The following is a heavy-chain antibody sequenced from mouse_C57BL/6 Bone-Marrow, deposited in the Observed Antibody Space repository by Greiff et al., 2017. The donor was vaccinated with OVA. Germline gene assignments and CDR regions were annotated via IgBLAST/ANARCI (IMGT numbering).Heavy chain of an antibody. D-gene: IGHD2-3*01. J-gene: IGHJ3*01. Sequence: QVQLQQPGAELVKPGASVKLSCKASGYTFTSYWMHWVKQRPGQGLEWIGMIHPNSGSTNYNEKFKSKATLTVDKSSSTAYMQPSSLTSEDSAVYDCAMCYDGYYAAWFAYWGQGTLLTVSS. CDR1: GYTFTSYW. CDR2: IHPNSGST. CDR3: AMCYDGYYAAWFAY. V-gene: IGHV1-64*01.